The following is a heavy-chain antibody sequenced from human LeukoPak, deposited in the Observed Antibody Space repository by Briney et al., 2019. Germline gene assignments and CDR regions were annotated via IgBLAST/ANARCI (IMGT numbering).Heavy chain of an antibody. CDR1: GFTFSSYG. J-gene: IGHJ5*02. CDR2: ISYDGSNK. V-gene: IGHV3-30*18. CDR3: AKSLYGDYLRSWFDP. D-gene: IGHD4-17*01. Sequence: GGSLRLSCAASGFTFSSYGMHWVRQAPGKGLEWVAVISYDGSNKYYADSVKGRFTISRDNSKNTLYLQMNSLRAEDTAVYYCAKSLYGDYLRSWFDPWGQGTLVTVSS.